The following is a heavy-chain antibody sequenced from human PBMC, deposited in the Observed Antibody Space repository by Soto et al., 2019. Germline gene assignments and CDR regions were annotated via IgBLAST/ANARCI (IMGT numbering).Heavy chain of an antibody. D-gene: IGHD2-15*01. J-gene: IGHJ6*03. Sequence: PSETLSLTCAVSGGSISSSNWWSWVRQPPGKGLEWIGEIYHSGSTNYNPSLKSRVTISVDKSKNQFSLKLSSVTAADTAVYYCARIGRRPSRGIGSPRVYYMDVWGKGTTVTVSS. CDR1: GGSISSSNW. CDR3: ARIGRRPSRGIGSPRVYYMDV. CDR2: IYHSGST. V-gene: IGHV4-4*02.